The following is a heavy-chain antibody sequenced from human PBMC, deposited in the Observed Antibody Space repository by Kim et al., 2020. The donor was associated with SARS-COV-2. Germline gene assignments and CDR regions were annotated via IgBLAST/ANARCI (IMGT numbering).Heavy chain of an antibody. CDR2: IYYSGST. D-gene: IGHD6-13*01. CDR1: GGSISSSSYY. J-gene: IGHJ6*02. CDR3: ARDREAAAGRAQSSYYYYYYGMDV. V-gene: IGHV4-39*07. Sequence: SETLSLTCTVSGGSISSSSYYWGWIRQPPGKGLEWIGSIYYSGSTYYNPSLKSRVTISVDTSKNQFSLKLSSVTAADTAVYYCARDREAAAGRAQSSYYYYYYGMDVWAKGPRSPSP.